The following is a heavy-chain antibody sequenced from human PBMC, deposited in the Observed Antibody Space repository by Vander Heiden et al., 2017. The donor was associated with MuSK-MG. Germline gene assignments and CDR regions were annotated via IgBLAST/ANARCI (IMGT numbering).Heavy chain of an antibody. CDR1: GFTFSGYA. Sequence: EVQLLESGGGLVQPGGSLRLSCAASGFTFSGYAMIWVRQAQGKGLEWVSAIRGSGGSTYYADSVKGRFTISRDNSKNTLYLQMNSLRAEDTAVYYCAKDPPFWEWLPSFDYWGQGTLGTVSS. J-gene: IGHJ4*02. V-gene: IGHV3-23*01. CDR3: AKDPPFWEWLPSFDY. CDR2: IRGSGGST. D-gene: IGHD3-3*01.